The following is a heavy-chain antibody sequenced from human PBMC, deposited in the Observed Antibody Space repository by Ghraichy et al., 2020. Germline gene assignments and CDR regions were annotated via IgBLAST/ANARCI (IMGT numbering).Heavy chain of an antibody. CDR2: ISSSSSTI. CDR3: ARDGIAARPNYYYGMDV. Sequence: GGSLRLSCAASGFTFSSYSMNWVRQAPGKGLEWVSYISSSSSTIYYADSVKGRFTISRDNAKNSLYLQMNSLRDEDTAVYYCARDGIAARPNYYYGMDVWGQGTTVTVSS. J-gene: IGHJ6*02. CDR1: GFTFSSYS. D-gene: IGHD6-6*01. V-gene: IGHV3-48*02.